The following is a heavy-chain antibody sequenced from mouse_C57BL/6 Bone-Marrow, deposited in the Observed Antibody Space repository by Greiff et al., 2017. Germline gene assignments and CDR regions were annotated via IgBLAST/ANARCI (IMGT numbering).Heavy chain of an antibody. D-gene: IGHD2-4*01. J-gene: IGHJ3*01. CDR2: IDPETGGT. Sequence: VQLQQSGAELVRPGASVTLSCKASGYTFTDYEMHWVKQTPVHGLEWIGAIDPETGGTAYNQKFQGKAILTADKSSSTAYMELRSLTSEASAVYYCTRGDYDYAWFAYWGQGTLVTVSA. CDR1: GYTFTDYE. V-gene: IGHV1-15*01. CDR3: TRGDYDYAWFAY.